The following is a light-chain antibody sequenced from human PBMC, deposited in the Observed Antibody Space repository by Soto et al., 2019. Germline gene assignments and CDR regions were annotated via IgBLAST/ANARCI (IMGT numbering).Light chain of an antibody. CDR2: DAS. J-gene: IGKJ1*01. V-gene: IGKV3-11*01. Sequence: EIVLTQSPATLSLSPGERATLSCRASQSVSSYLAWYQQKPGQAPRLLIYDASNRATGIPARFSGSGSGTNFTLTISSLEPEVFAVYYCQQETFGQGTKVDIK. CDR1: QSVSSY. CDR3: QQET.